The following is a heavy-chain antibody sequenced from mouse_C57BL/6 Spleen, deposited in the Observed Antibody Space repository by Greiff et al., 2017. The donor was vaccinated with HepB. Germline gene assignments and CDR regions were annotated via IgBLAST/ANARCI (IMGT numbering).Heavy chain of an antibody. CDR2: ISYDGSN. CDR3: ARGDYYGSSHWYFDV. CDR1: GYSITSGYY. D-gene: IGHD1-1*01. J-gene: IGHJ1*03. Sequence: EVKLVESGPGLVKPSQSLSLTCSVTGYSITSGYYWNWIRQFPGNKLECMGYISYDGSNNYNPSLKNRISITRDTSKNQFFLKLNSVTTEDTATYYCARGDYYGSSHWYFDVWGTGATVTVSS. V-gene: IGHV3-6*01.